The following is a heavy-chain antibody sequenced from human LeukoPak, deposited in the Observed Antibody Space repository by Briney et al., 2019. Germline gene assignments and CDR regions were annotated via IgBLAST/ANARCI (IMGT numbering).Heavy chain of an antibody. Sequence: SETLSLTCTVSGGSIGSSNYYWGWIRQPPGKGLEWIGHIFYSGNTYYNPSLKSRVTISVDTSKNQVSLHLSSVTAADTATYYCARRGITYSSSFFAFWGQGTLVTVSS. CDR3: ARRGITYSSSFFAF. D-gene: IGHD1-26*01. CDR1: GGSIGSSNYY. CDR2: IFYSGNT. V-gene: IGHV4-39*01. J-gene: IGHJ4*02.